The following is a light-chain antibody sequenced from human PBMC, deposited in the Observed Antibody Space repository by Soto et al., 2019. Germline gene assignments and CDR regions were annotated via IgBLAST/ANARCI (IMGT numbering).Light chain of an antibody. CDR2: SND. J-gene: IGLJ3*02. CDR1: SSNIGSNI. CDR3: AAWDGSLNGRV. Sequence: QLVLTQPPSASGTPGQRVTISCSGSSSNIGSNIVNWYQHLPGTAPKLLMYSNDQRPSGVPERFSGSKSGTSASLAISGLQSEDEADYYCAAWDGSLNGRVFGGGTKLTVL. V-gene: IGLV1-44*01.